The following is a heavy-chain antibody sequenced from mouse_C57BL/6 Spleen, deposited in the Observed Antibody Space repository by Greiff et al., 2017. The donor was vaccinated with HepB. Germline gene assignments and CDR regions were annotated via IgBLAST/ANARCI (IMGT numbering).Heavy chain of an antibody. CDR2: INPSSGYT. CDR3: ATGTGFAY. Sequence: VQGVESGAELARPGASVKMSCKASGYTFTSYTMHWVKQRPGQGLEWIGYINPSSGYTKYNQKFKDKATLTADKSSSTAYMQLSSLTSEDSAVYYCATGTGFAYWGQGTLVTVSA. V-gene: IGHV1-4*01. J-gene: IGHJ3*01. D-gene: IGHD3-3*01. CDR1: GYTFTSYT.